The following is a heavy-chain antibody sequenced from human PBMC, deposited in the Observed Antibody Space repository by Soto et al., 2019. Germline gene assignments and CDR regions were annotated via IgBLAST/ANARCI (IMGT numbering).Heavy chain of an antibody. CDR3: ARHLFESSGYRYFDL. J-gene: IGHJ4*02. Sequence: PGESLKISCQGSGYSFTSNWIGWVRQKSGKGLEWMGIIYPGDSDTKYSPSFQGQVTISVDKSNSNAYLQWGSLKASDTAMYYCARHLFESSGYRYFDLWGQGTLVTVSS. CDR2: IYPGDSDT. D-gene: IGHD3-22*01. V-gene: IGHV5-51*01. CDR1: GYSFTSNW.